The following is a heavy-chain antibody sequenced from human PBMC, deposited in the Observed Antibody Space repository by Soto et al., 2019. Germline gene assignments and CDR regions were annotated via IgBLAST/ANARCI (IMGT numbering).Heavy chain of an antibody. CDR3: AKHGGYSFGPGDYCGMDI. D-gene: IGHD5-18*01. Sequence: PGGSLRLSCAASGFTFSNFAMNWVRQAPGKGLEWVSGIIGSGGTTYYADSVKGRFTISRDKSKTTLYLQMNSLRAEDTAIYYCAKHGGYSFGPGDYCGMDIWGQGTTVTVSS. CDR1: GFTFSNFA. J-gene: IGHJ6*02. V-gene: IGHV3-23*01. CDR2: IIGSGGTT.